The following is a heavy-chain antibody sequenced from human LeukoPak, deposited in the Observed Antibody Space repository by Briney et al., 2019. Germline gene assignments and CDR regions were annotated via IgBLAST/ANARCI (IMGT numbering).Heavy chain of an antibody. Sequence: GGSLRLSCAASGFTFSSYWMHWVRQAPGKGLVWVSRINSDGSSTSYADSVKGRFTISRDNAKNTLYLQMNSLRAEDTAVYYCAREYGETAADDYWSQGTLVTVSS. J-gene: IGHJ4*02. CDR1: GFTFSSYW. CDR3: AREYGETAADDY. V-gene: IGHV3-74*01. CDR2: INSDGSST. D-gene: IGHD2-15*01.